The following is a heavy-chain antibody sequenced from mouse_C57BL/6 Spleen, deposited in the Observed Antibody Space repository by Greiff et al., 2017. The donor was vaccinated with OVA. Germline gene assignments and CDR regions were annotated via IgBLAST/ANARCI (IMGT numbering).Heavy chain of an antibody. CDR2: ISSGSSTI. Sequence: DVKLVESGGGLVKPGGSLKLSCAASGFTFSDYGMHWVRQAPEKGLEWVAYISSGSSTIYYADTVKGRFTISRDNAKNTLFLQMTSLRSEDTAMYYCARPELLRYNYAMDYWGQGTSVTVSS. V-gene: IGHV5-17*01. CDR1: GFTFSDYG. CDR3: ARPELLRYNYAMDY. J-gene: IGHJ4*01. D-gene: IGHD1-1*01.